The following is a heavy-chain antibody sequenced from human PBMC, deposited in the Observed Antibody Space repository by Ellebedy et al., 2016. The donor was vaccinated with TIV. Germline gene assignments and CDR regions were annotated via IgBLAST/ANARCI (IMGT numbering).Heavy chain of an antibody. Sequence: GGSLRLXXAASGFTFSSYSMNWVRQAPGKGLEWVSSISSSSSYIYYADSVKGRFTISGDNAKNSLYLQMNSLRAEDTAVYYCARGKVGVTGADAFDIWGQGTMVTVSS. CDR3: ARGKVGVTGADAFDI. J-gene: IGHJ3*02. V-gene: IGHV3-21*01. CDR1: GFTFSSYS. D-gene: IGHD2-21*02. CDR2: ISSSSSYI.